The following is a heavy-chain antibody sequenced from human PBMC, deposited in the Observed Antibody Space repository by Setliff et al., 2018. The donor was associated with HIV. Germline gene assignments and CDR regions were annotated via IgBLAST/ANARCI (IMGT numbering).Heavy chain of an antibody. D-gene: IGHD2-2*01. Sequence: SETLSLTCTVSDDSISSNYWSWIRQSAGKGLEWVGRIYTGGRTNYNPSLKGRVTMPGDTSKNQFPLNLSSVTAADTAVYYCARDRMPMASWVPDKWGQGTLVTV. V-gene: IGHV4-4*07. J-gene: IGHJ4*02. CDR2: IYTGGRT. CDR1: DDSISSNY. CDR3: ARDRMPMASWVPDK.